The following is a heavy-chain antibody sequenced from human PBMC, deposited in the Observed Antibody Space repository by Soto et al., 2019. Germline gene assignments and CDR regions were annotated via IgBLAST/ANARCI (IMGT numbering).Heavy chain of an antibody. CDR2: IIPIFGIA. D-gene: IGHD3-22*01. J-gene: IGHJ4*02. CDR1: GGTFSSYT. CDR3: SRDSGGDSSGYEIDY. Sequence: QVQLVQSGAEVKKPGSSVKVSCQASGGTFSSYTISWVRQAPGQGLEWMGRIIPIFGIANCAQKIQGRVTITADKSTSTAYMELRRLRSEDTAVYSWSRDSGGDSSGYEIDYWGQGTLVTVSS. V-gene: IGHV1-69*08.